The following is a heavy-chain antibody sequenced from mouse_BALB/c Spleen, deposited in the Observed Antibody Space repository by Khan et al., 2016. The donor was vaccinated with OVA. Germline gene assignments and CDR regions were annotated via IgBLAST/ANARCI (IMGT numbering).Heavy chain of an antibody. Sequence: VQLKQSGPGLVKPSQSLSLTCTVTGYSITSGYAWNWIRQFPGNKLEWMGYISYSGVTSYTPSLKSRISITRDKSKNQFFLQLKSLTTEATATYYCARGNYYWYYFDYWGQGTTLTVSS. D-gene: IGHD1-1*01. CDR2: ISYSGVT. CDR3: ARGNYYWYYFDY. J-gene: IGHJ2*01. CDR1: GYSITSGYA. V-gene: IGHV3-2*02.